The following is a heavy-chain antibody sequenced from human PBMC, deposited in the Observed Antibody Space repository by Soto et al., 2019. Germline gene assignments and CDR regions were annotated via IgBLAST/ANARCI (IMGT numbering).Heavy chain of an antibody. CDR1: GFTFSSYG. V-gene: IGHV3-30*18. Sequence: QVQLVESGGGVVQPGRSLRLSCAASGFTFSSYGMHWVRQAPGKGLEWVAVISYDGSNKYYADSVKGRFTISRDNSKNTLYLQMNSLRAEDTAVSYCAKDRGIAAAELGDYWGQGTLVTVSS. CDR2: ISYDGSNK. J-gene: IGHJ4*02. CDR3: AKDRGIAAAELGDY. D-gene: IGHD6-13*01.